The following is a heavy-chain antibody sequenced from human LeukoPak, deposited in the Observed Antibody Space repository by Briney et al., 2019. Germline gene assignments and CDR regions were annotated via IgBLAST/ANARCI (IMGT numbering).Heavy chain of an antibody. J-gene: IGHJ4*02. CDR3: AKGPFPEGADY. Sequence: GSLRLSCAASGFTFSSYSMNWVRQAPGKGLEWVSAISGSGGSTYYADSVKGRFTISRDNSKNTLYLQMNSLRAEDTAVYYCAKGPFPEGADYWGQGTLVTVSS. CDR2: ISGSGGST. CDR1: GFTFSSYS. V-gene: IGHV3-23*01.